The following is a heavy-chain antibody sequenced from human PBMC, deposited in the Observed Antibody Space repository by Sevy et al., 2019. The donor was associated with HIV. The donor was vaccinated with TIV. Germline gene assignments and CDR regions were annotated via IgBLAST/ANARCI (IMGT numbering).Heavy chain of an antibody. J-gene: IGHJ5*02. CDR1: GYTFWHYW. CDR3: ARDAGIYGPPWWFDP. CDR2: INPNNGDT. V-gene: IGHV1-2*02. Sequence: ASVKVSCQASGYTFWHYWIHWMRQAPGQGPEWMGWINPNNGDTLYAQTFQGRVTMTRDISISAAYMELNWLSSDDTAVYYCARDAGIYGPPWWFDPWGQGTLVTVSS. D-gene: IGHD3-10*01.